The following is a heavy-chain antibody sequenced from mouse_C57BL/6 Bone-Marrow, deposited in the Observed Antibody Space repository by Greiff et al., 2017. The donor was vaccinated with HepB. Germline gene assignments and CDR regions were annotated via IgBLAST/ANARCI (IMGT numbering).Heavy chain of an antibody. D-gene: IGHD1-1*01. CDR1: GYTFTSYW. J-gene: IGHJ2*01. CDR3: AREGYYGSRIDY. CDR2: IHPNSGST. Sequence: QVQLPQPGAELVKPGASVKLSCKASGYTFTSYWMHWVKQRNGQGLEWIGMIHPNSGSTNYNEKFKSKATLTVDKSSSTAYMQLSSLTSEDSAVYYCAREGYYGSRIDYWGQGTTLTVSS. V-gene: IGHV1-64*01.